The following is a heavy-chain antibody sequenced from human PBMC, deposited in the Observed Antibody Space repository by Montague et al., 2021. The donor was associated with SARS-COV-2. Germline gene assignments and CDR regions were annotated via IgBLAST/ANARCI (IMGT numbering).Heavy chain of an antibody. Sequence: SLRLSCAASGFTFSSYSMNWVRQAPGKGLEWVSSISSSSYIYYADSVKGRFTISRDNAKNSLYLQMNSLRAEDTAVYYCARSDLSVIVLVVYATRGGYFDLWGRGTLVTVSP. J-gene: IGHJ2*01. CDR3: ARSDLSVIVLVVYATRGGYFDL. CDR2: ISSSSYI. CDR1: GFTFSSYS. V-gene: IGHV3-21*04. D-gene: IGHD2-8*02.